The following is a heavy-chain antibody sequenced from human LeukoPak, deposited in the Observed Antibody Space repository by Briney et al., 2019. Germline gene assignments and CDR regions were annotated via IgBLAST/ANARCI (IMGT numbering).Heavy chain of an antibody. D-gene: IGHD5-18*01. CDR1: GGTFSSYA. J-gene: IGHJ3*02. Sequence: SVKVSCKASGGTFSSYAISWVRQAPGQGLEWMGGIIPIFGTANYAQKFQGRVTITADKSTSTAYMELSSLRSEDTAVYYCARGYSYGMHAFDIWGQGTMVTVSS. CDR3: ARGYSYGMHAFDI. CDR2: IIPIFGTA. V-gene: IGHV1-69*06.